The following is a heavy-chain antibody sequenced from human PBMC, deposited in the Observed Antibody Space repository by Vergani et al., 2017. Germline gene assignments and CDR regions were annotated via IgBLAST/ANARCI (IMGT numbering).Heavy chain of an antibody. V-gene: IGHV3-48*04. D-gene: IGHD3-10*01. J-gene: IGHJ6*03. CDR3: ARENYSTGKSYYYYYMDV. CDR2: ISSSSSTI. Sequence: EVQLVESGGGLVQPGRSLRLSCTASGFTLSSYSMNWVRQAPGKGLEWVSYISSSSSTIYYADSVKGRFTISRDNAKNSLYLQMNSLRAEDTAVYYCARENYSTGKSYYYYYMDVWGKGTTVTVSS. CDR1: GFTLSSYS.